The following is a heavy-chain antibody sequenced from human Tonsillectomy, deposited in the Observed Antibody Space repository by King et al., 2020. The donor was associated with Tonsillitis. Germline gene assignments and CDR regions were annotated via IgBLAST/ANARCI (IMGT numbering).Heavy chain of an antibody. CDR2: ISAYNGDT. V-gene: IGHV1-18*01. CDR1: GFTFTNYG. D-gene: IGHD3/OR15-3a*01. J-gene: IGHJ4*02. Sequence: VQLVESGAEVKKPGASVKVSCKASGFTFTNYGITWVRQAPGQGLEWMGWISAYNGDTDYAQKLQGRLTMTTDTSTTTAYMEMRSLRSDDTAIYYCARTRTGHVVSGCDYWGQGTLVTVSS. CDR3: ARTRTGHVVSGCDY.